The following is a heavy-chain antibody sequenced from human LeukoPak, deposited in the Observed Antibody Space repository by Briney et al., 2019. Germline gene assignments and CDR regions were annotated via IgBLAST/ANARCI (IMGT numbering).Heavy chain of an antibody. V-gene: IGHV5-51*01. CDR3: ARHRPHTDANSVADYYFDY. CDR1: GYSFTTYW. Sequence: GESLKISCKGSGYSFTTYWIGWLRQMPGKGLEWMGIIYPGDSDTKYSPSFQGQVTISADKAISTDYLQWSNLKASDTAMYYCARHRPHTDANSVADYYFDYWGQGTLVSVSS. J-gene: IGHJ4*02. CDR2: IYPGDSDT. D-gene: IGHD6-19*01.